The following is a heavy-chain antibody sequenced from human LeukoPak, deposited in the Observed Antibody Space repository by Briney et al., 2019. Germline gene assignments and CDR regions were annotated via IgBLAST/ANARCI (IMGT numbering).Heavy chain of an antibody. J-gene: IGHJ4*02. Sequence: GGSLRLSCEASGFPFSSYVMSWVRQAPGKGLEWIAYINHNAEMILYPDFVKGRFTISRDNAKNSLYLQMNALRDEDTAIYYCARDHDWAFDLWGQGTLVTVS. CDR3: ARDHDWAFDL. CDR2: INHNAEMI. CDR1: GFPFSSYV. V-gene: IGHV3-48*02. D-gene: IGHD3-9*01.